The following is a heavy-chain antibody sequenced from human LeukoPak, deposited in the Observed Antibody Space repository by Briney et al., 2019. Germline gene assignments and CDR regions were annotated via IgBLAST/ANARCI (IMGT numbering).Heavy chain of an antibody. CDR1: GYTFTGYY. CDR2: INPNSGGT. Sequence: ASVKVSCKASGYTFTGYYMHWVRQAPGQGLEWMGWINPNSGGTNYAQKFQGRVTMTRDTSISTAYMELSRLRSDDTAVYYCARMSGDSSGYFDYWGQGTLVTVSP. D-gene: IGHD3-22*01. J-gene: IGHJ4*02. CDR3: ARMSGDSSGYFDY. V-gene: IGHV1-2*02.